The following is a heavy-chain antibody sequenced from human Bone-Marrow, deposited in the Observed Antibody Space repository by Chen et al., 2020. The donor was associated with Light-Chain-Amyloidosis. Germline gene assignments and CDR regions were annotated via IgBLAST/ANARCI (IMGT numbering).Heavy chain of an antibody. Sequence: EVQLVESGGGLLQRGGCLRLSCAASGFAFSSYAMSWVRQAAGKGLEWVSTISGSGGSRYYGDSVKGRLTISRDNSKNALFLQMNSLRAEDTAVYYCAKDISYDDILPGYPADAFDIWGQGTMVTVSS. CDR3: AKDISYDDILPGYPADAFDI. CDR2: ISGSGGSR. J-gene: IGHJ3*02. V-gene: IGHV3-23*04. CDR1: GFAFSSYA. D-gene: IGHD3-9*01.